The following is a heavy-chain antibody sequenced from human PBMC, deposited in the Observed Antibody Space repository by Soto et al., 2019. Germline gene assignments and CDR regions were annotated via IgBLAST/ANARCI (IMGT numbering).Heavy chain of an antibody. CDR1: GGSISSSNW. CDR2: IYHSGST. D-gene: IGHD1-26*01. CDR3: SRVTWQLRSFDY. J-gene: IGHJ4*02. V-gene: IGHV4-4*02. Sequence: PSETLSLTCAVSGGSISSSNWWSWVRQPPGKGLEWIGEIYHSGSTNYNPSLKSRVTISVDKSKNQFSLKLSSVTAADTAVYYFSRVTWQLRSFDYWGQGTLVTVSS.